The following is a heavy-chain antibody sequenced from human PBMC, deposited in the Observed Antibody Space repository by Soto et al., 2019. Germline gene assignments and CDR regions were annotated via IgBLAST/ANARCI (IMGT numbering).Heavy chain of an antibody. CDR1: GFSLKTGGAG. V-gene: IGHV2-5*01. Sequence: QITLKESGPTLVKPTQTLTLTCTFSGFSLKTGGAGVGWIRQPPGKALEWLAVIYWNEDKRYNPSLKTRLTITKDTTKNQVVLTTTNMDPVDTATYYCAHRGYGDYPRDNWFDPWGQGTLVIVSS. D-gene: IGHD4-17*01. J-gene: IGHJ5*02. CDR2: IYWNEDK. CDR3: AHRGYGDYPRDNWFDP.